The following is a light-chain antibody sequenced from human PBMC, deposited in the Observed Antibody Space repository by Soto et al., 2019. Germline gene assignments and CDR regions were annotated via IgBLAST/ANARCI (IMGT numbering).Light chain of an antibody. V-gene: IGLV2-11*01. CDR2: DVD. CDR1: SRDVGGYNF. J-gene: IGLJ2*01. Sequence: QSALTQPRSVSGSPGQSVTVSCTGTSRDVGGYNFVSWYQQYPGKAPKLIIHDVDKRPSGVPDRFSGSKSGDTASLTISGLQAEDDADYYCCSFADTYDTLVFGGGTKLTVL. CDR3: CSFADTYDTLV.